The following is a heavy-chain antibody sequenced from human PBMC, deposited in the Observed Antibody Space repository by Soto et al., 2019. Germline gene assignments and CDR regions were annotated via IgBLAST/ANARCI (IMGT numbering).Heavy chain of an antibody. D-gene: IGHD1-26*01. J-gene: IGHJ4*02. CDR1: GFTFDDYA. Sequence: EVQLVESGGGLVQPGRSLRLSCAASGFTFDDYAMHWVRQAPGKGLEWVSGISWNSGSIGYADSVKGRFTISRDNAKNSLYLQMNSLRAEDTALYYCAVEPYSGSYTIDYWGQGTLVTVSS. CDR2: ISWNSGSI. V-gene: IGHV3-9*01. CDR3: AVEPYSGSYTIDY.